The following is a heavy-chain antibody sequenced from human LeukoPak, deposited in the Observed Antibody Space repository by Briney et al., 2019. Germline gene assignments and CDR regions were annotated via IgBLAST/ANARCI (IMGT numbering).Heavy chain of an antibody. V-gene: IGHV3-23*01. D-gene: IGHD2-8*02. Sequence: TGGSLRLSCAASGFTFSNHAMTWVRQAPGKGLEWVSAISANGVDTFYAPSVKGRFTISRDNSENPLYLQINSLRAEDTAIYYCAKDVWWSVSWGQGTLVTVSS. CDR2: ISANGVDT. CDR1: GFTFSNHA. CDR3: AKDVWWSVS. J-gene: IGHJ5*02.